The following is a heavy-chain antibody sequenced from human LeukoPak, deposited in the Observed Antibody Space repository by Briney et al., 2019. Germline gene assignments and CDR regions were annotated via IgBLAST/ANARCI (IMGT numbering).Heavy chain of an antibody. CDR3: ARDSGVLWFGELSGPDYYYMDV. V-gene: IGHV1-46*01. Sequence: VASVKVSCKASGYTFTSYYMHWVRQAPGQGLEWMGIINPSGGSTSYAQKFQGRVTMTRDTSISTAYVELSRLRSDDTAVYYCARDSGVLWFGELSGPDYYYMDVWGKGTTVTVSS. CDR2: INPSGGST. J-gene: IGHJ6*03. D-gene: IGHD3-10*01. CDR1: GYTFTSYY.